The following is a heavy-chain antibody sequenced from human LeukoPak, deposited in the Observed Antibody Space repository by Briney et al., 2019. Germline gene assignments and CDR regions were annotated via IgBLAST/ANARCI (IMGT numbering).Heavy chain of an antibody. J-gene: IGHJ4*02. D-gene: IGHD6-19*01. CDR2: ISSSSSHI. CDR1: GFTFSSYS. Sequence: GGSLRLSCAASGFTFSSYSMNWVRQAPGKGLEWVSSISSSSSHIYYADSVKGRFTISRDNSKNTLYLQMNSLRAEDTAVYYCAKNPVAGVNDYWGQGTLVTVSS. CDR3: AKNPVAGVNDY. V-gene: IGHV3-21*04.